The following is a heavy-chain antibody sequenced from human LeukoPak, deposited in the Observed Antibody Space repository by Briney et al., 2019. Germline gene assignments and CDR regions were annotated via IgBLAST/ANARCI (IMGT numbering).Heavy chain of an antibody. CDR1: GFTVSSNY. D-gene: IGHD3-3*01. CDR3: AKDMQWRYYDFWSGYFDY. Sequence: PGGSLRLSCAASGFTVSSNYMSWVRQAPGKGLEWVSVIYSGGSTYYADSVKGRFTISRDNSKNTLYLQMNSLRAEDTAVYYCAKDMQWRYYDFWSGYFDYWGQGTLVTVSS. CDR2: IYSGGST. J-gene: IGHJ4*02. V-gene: IGHV3-53*01.